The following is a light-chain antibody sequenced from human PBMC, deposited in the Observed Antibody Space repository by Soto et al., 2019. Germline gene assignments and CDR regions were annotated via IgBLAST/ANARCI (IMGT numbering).Light chain of an antibody. J-gene: IGKJ1*01. CDR1: QTISSW. CDR2: KAS. CDR3: QQYSSYPRT. V-gene: IGKV1-5*03. Sequence: DLQMTQSPSTLAGSVGARVTFPCRASQTISSWFAWYQQKPGKAPKLLIDKASSLKSGVPSRFSGSGSGTEFTLTISSLQPDDFAIYYCQQYSSYPRTFGQGTKVDNK.